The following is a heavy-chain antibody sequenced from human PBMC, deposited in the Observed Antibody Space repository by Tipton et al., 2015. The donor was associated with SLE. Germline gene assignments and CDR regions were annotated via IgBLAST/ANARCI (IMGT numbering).Heavy chain of an antibody. CDR2: IYYSGST. CDR1: GYPISISGYY. J-gene: IGHJ5*02. V-gene: IGHV4-61*08. Sequence: TLSLTCTVSGYPISISGYYWSWIRQPPGKGLEWIGYIYYSGSTNYNPSLKSRVTISVDTSKNQFSLKLSSVTAADTAVYYCARGDYYSWFDPWGQGTLVTVSS. CDR3: ARGDYYSWFDP. D-gene: IGHD3-10*01.